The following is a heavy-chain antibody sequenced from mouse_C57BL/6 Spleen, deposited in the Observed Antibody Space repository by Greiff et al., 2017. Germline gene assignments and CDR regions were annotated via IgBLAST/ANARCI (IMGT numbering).Heavy chain of an antibody. CDR1: GYSFTGYF. CDR3: ARSGGSPDFDD. D-gene: IGHD1-1*01. J-gene: IGHJ2*01. V-gene: IGHV1-20*01. CDR2: INPYNGDT. Sequence: EVQLQQSGPELVKPGDSVKISCKASGYSFTGYFMNWVMQSHGKSLEWIVRINPYNGDTFYNQKFKGKATLTVDKSSSTAHLELRSLTSEDSAVYYCARSGGSPDFDDWGQGTTLTVSA.